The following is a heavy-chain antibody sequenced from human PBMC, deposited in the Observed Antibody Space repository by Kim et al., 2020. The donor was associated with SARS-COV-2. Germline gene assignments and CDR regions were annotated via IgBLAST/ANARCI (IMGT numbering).Heavy chain of an antibody. D-gene: IGHD3-10*01. CDR2: ARNKPNSYTT. CDR3: ARELLLWFRELGRGRNYYYGMDV. V-gene: IGHV3-72*01. CDR1: GFTFSDHY. J-gene: IGHJ6*02. Sequence: GGSLRLSCAASGFTFSDHYMDWVRQAPGKGLEWVGRARNKPNSYTTQYAASVKGRFTISRDDSKNSLYLQMNSLKTEDTAVYYCARELLLWFRELGRGRNYYYGMDVWGQGTTVTVSS.